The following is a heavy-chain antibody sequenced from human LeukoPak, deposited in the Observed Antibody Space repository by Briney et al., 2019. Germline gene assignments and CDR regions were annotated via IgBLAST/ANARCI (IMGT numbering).Heavy chain of an antibody. CDR1: GGSISSSNYY. Sequence: PSETLSLTCTVSGGSISSSNYYWGWIRQPPGKGLEWIGSIYYSGSTYYNPSLKRRVTISVDTSKNQFSLKLSSVTAADTAVYYCARGAVVITEYFDYWGQGTLVTVSS. CDR3: ARGAVVITEYFDY. J-gene: IGHJ4*02. CDR2: IYYSGST. V-gene: IGHV4-39*01. D-gene: IGHD3-22*01.